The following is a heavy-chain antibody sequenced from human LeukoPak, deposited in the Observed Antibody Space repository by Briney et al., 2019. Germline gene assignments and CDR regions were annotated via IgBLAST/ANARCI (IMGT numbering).Heavy chain of an antibody. J-gene: IGHJ1*01. Sequence: QAGGSLRLSCAASGFTFGSYGMSWVRQAPGKGLEWVSFITPNADRTSYADSVEGRFTISRDNPRNTLYMQMNSLRDEDTAVYYCAIVHGYYDGSGYWVQWGQGTLVTVSS. CDR3: AIVHGYYDGSGYWVQ. D-gene: IGHD3-22*01. V-gene: IGHV3-23*01. CDR1: GFTFGSYG. CDR2: ITPNADRT.